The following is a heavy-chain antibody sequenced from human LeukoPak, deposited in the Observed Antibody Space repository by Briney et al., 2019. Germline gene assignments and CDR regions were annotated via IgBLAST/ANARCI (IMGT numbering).Heavy chain of an antibody. V-gene: IGHV4-59*01. CDR1: GGSISSYY. Sequence: SETLSLTCTVSGGSISSYYWSWIRQPPGKGLEWIGYIYYSGSTNYNPSLKSRVTISVDTSKNQFSLKLSSVTAADTAVYYCARDRGLRGGWQHLTLDYWARETLVTVS. D-gene: IGHD3-10*01. J-gene: IGHJ4*02. CDR3: ARDRGLRGGWQHLTLDY. CDR2: IYYSGST.